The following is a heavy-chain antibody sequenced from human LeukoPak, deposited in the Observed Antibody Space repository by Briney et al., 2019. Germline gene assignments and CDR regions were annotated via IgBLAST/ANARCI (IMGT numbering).Heavy chain of an antibody. CDR3: ARDQVSSSSTIAY. CDR2: IYSDGST. J-gene: IGHJ4*02. V-gene: IGHV3-53*01. D-gene: IGHD6-6*01. Sequence: GGPLRLSCAASGFTVSSNYMTWVRQAPGKGLEWVSVIYSDGSTYYADSVRGRFTISRDNSKNTLYPQMNSLRADDTAVYYCARDQVSSSSTIAYWGQGTLVTVSS. CDR1: GFTVSSNY.